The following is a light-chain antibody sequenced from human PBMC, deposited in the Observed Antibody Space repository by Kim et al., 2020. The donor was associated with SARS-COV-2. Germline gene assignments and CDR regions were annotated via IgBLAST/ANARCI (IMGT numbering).Light chain of an antibody. CDR3: QQYNNTWSLT. Sequence: EIVLTQSPATLSLSPGERATLSCSASQTVSSTFYAWYQQKPGPPPRLLIYRASVSATVIPDRFSGSGSGTDVTLSISRRQPEDTAIYYCQQYNNTWSLTFGGGTKVDIK. J-gene: IGKJ4*01. CDR1: QTVSSTF. CDR2: RAS. V-gene: IGKV3-20*01.